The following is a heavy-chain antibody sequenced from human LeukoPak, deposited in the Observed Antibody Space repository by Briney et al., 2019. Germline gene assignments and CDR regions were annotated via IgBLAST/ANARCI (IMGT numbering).Heavy chain of an antibody. CDR2: MNPKSGDT. CDR3: ASGRTIFYYYMDV. Sequence: ASVKVSCKASGYTFTNYNIDWVRQATGQGLEWMGYMNPKSGDTGYARKFQGRVTMTRNTSISTAYMELSGLRSDATAVYYCASGRTIFYYYMDVWGKGTTVTISS. J-gene: IGHJ6*03. D-gene: IGHD3-3*02. CDR1: GYTFTNYN. V-gene: IGHV1-8*01.